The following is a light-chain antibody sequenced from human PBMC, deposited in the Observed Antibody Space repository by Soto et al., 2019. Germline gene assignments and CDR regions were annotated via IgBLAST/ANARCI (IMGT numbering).Light chain of an antibody. Sequence: EIVMTQSPATLSVSPGERATLSCRANQSVSSNLAWYQQKPGQAPRLLIYGASTRATGIPARFSGSGSGTQFTLSISSLQSEDFAVYYCQHYNSWPPWTFGQGTKVDIK. V-gene: IGKV3-15*01. CDR2: GAS. CDR1: QSVSSN. J-gene: IGKJ1*01. CDR3: QHYNSWPPWT.